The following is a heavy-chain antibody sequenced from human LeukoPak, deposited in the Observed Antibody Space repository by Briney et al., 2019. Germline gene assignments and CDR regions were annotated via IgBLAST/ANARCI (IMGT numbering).Heavy chain of an antibody. CDR3: ARDHNWFDP. Sequence: PSETLSLTCAVSGYSISSGYYWGWIRQPPGKGLEWIGSIYHSGNTYYNPSLKSRVTISVDTSKNQFSLKLSSVTAADTAVYYCARDHNWFDPWGQGTLVTVSS. J-gene: IGHJ5*02. CDR1: GYSISSGYY. CDR2: IYHSGNT. V-gene: IGHV4-38-2*02.